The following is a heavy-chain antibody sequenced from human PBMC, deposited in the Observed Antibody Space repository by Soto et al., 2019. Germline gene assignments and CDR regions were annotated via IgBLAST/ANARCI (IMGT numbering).Heavy chain of an antibody. CDR2: ISGSGGST. CDR1: GFTFSSYA. Sequence: GGSLRLSCAASGFTFSSYAMSWVRQAPGKGLEWVSAISGSGGSTYYADSVKGRFTISRDNSKNTLYLQMNSLRAEDTAVYYCAKGSARYDIVVVPAAMDYYYYYYMDVWDKGTTVTVSS. D-gene: IGHD2-2*01. J-gene: IGHJ6*03. CDR3: AKGSARYDIVVVPAAMDYYYYYYMDV. V-gene: IGHV3-23*01.